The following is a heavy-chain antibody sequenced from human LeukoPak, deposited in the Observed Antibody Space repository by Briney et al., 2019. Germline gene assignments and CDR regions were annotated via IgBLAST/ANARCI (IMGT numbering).Heavy chain of an antibody. CDR3: AKGGGDQIWFGERS. Sequence: PGGSLRLSCAASGFTFSSYAMSWVRQAPGRGLEWVSAMSGSGGSPYYADSVKGRFTISRDNFKNTLYLQMNSLRAEDTAVYYCAKGGGDQIWFGERSWGQGTLVTVSS. V-gene: IGHV3-23*01. CDR1: GFTFSSYA. CDR2: MSGSGGSP. J-gene: IGHJ4*02. D-gene: IGHD3-10*01.